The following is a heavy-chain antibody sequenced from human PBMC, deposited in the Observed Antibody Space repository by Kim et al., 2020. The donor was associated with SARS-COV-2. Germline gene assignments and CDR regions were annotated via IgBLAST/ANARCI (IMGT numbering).Heavy chain of an antibody. CDR1: GGSISSSSYY. CDR3: ARHTGAGSGSYDY. Sequence: SETLSLTCTVSGGSISSSSYYWGWIRQPPGKGLEWIGSIYYSGSTYYNPSLKSRVTISVDTSKNQFSLKLSSVTAADTAVYYCARHTGAGSGSYDYWGQG. V-gene: IGHV4-39*01. D-gene: IGHD1-26*01. CDR2: IYYSGST. J-gene: IGHJ4*02.